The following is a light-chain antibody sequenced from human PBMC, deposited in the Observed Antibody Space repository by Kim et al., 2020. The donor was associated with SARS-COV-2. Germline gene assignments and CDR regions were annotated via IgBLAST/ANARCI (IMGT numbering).Light chain of an antibody. CDR3: QQYGSSPPRLT. CDR1: QSVSSSY. J-gene: IGKJ4*01. CDR2: GAS. Sequence: GESAPLPCRASQSVSSSYLAWYQHKPGQAPRLLIYGASSRATGIPDRFSGSGSGTDFTLTISRLEPEDFAVYYCQQYGSSPPRLTFGGGTKVDIK. V-gene: IGKV3-20*01.